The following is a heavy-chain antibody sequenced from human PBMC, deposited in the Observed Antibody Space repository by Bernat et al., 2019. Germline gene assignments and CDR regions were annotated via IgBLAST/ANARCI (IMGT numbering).Heavy chain of an antibody. V-gene: IGHV3-15*07. Sequence: EVQLVESGGGLVKPGGSLRLSCAGSVATFSDTWLNWVRQAPGKGLEWVGRVKRKIDGETTEYAAPVKGRFTISRDDSKNALYLHMNSLKTEDTALYYCTTDFDYWGQGTRVTVSA. J-gene: IGHJ4*02. CDR2: VKRKIDGETT. CDR1: VATFSDTW. CDR3: TTDFDY.